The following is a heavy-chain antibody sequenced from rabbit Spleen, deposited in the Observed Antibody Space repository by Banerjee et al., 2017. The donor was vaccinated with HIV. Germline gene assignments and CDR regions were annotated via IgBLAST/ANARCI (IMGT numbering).Heavy chain of an antibody. Sequence: QEQLVESGGGLVQPEGSLTLTCKASGVSFSNKAVMCWVRQAPGKGLEWIACINIVTGKSVYANWAEGRFIMSRTSSTTVTLQMTSLTAADTATYFCARDLVAVIGWNFNLWGPGTLVTVS. CDR2: INIVTGKS. D-gene: IGHD1-1*01. CDR1: GVSFSNKAV. J-gene: IGHJ4*01. CDR3: ARDLVAVIGWNFNL. V-gene: IGHV1S45*01.